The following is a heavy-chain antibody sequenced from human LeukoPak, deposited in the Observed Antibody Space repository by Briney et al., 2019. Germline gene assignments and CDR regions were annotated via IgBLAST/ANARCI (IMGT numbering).Heavy chain of an antibody. V-gene: IGHV3-23*01. CDR3: AKVYLVVVPTPPPYFDY. CDR2: ISGSGGST. D-gene: IGHD2-2*01. Sequence: GGSLRLSCAASGFTFSSYAMSWVRQAPGKGLEWVSAISGSGGSTYYADSVKGRFTISRDNSKNTLYLQMNSLRAEDTAVYYCAKVYLVVVPTPPPYFDYWGQGTLVTVSS. J-gene: IGHJ4*02. CDR1: GFTFSSYA.